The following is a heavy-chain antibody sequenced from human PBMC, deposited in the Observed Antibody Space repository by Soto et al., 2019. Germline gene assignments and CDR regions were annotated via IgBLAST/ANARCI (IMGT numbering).Heavy chain of an antibody. Sequence: SETLSLTCSVSAGSISTYHWSWIRQPAGKGLEWIGRIYYTGSTDYNPSLKSRVTMSVDTSKNQFSLKVSSVTAADTAVYYCARDCSGGACYPASFDYWGQGTLVTVYS. CDR2: IYYTGST. D-gene: IGHD2-15*01. CDR1: AGSISTYH. CDR3: ARDCSGGACYPASFDY. J-gene: IGHJ4*02. V-gene: IGHV4-4*07.